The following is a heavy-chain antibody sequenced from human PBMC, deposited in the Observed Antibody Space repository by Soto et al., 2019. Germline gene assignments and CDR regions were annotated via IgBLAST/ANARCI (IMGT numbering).Heavy chain of an antibody. CDR2: LNPNNGNT. D-gene: IGHD4-17*01. V-gene: IGHV1-8*01. J-gene: IGHJ3*02. Sequence: QVQLVQSGAEVKKPGASVKVSCKASGYIFTSYDINWVRQAPGQGLEWMGWLNPNNGNTGHAQKFQGRVTMTRDTSIRTVYMELSSLRSEDTAVYYCAKVLGAYGDYVDAFDIWGQGTLVTVTS. CDR3: AKVLGAYGDYVDAFDI. CDR1: GYIFTSYD.